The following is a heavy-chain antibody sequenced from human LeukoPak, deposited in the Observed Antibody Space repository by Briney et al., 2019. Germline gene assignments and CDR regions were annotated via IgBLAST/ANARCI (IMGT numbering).Heavy chain of an antibody. Sequence: PGGSLRLSCAASEFTFSSYWMSWVRQAPGKGLQWVSVISGSGRTTEYADSVKGRFTISRDNSKNTLSLQMNSLRVEDTAIYYCAKNVVVKRYIDYWGQGTLVTVSS. CDR1: EFTFSSYW. J-gene: IGHJ4*02. CDR3: AKNVVVKRYIDY. D-gene: IGHD2-15*01. CDR2: ISGSGRTT. V-gene: IGHV3-23*01.